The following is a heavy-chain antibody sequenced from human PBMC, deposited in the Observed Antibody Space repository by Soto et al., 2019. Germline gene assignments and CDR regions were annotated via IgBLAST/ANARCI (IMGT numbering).Heavy chain of an antibody. Sequence: VSCKASGYTFTSYYMHWVRQAPGQGLEWMGIINPSGGSTSYAQKFKGRVTMTRDTSTSTVYMELSSLRSEDTAVYFCARDPLAPDEYSYGYYFDYWGQGTLVTVSS. CDR3: ARDPLAPDEYSYGYYFDY. D-gene: IGHD5-18*01. CDR2: INPSGGST. J-gene: IGHJ4*02. CDR1: GYTFTSYY. V-gene: IGHV1-46*01.